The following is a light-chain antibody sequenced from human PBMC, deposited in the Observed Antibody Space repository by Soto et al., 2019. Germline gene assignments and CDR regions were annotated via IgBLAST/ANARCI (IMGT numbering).Light chain of an antibody. Sequence: EIVMTQSPATLSVSPGERATLSCRASQSVSTNLALYQQKPGQAPRLLIYAASVRATGIPARFSGSGSGTECTLTISSLLSAEFAVYYCQQYEKRPPNLSCGGGTEVEIK. CDR3: QQYEKRPPNLS. CDR2: AAS. J-gene: IGKJ4*01. CDR1: QSVSTN. V-gene: IGKV3-15*01.